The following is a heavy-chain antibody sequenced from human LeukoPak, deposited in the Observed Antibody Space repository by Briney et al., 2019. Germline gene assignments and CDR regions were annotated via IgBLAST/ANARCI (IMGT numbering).Heavy chain of an antibody. CDR2: IYYSGST. V-gene: IGHV4-39*01. CDR3: ARGSSGFWSGYYRDYYYYYYMDV. CDR1: GGSISSSSYY. J-gene: IGHJ6*03. D-gene: IGHD3-3*01. Sequence: SETLSLTCTVSGGSISSSSYYWGWIRQPPGKGLEWIVSIYYSGSTYYNPSLKSRVTISVDTSKNQFSLKLSSVTAADTAVYYCARGSSGFWSGYYRDYYYYYYMDVWGKGTTVTVSS.